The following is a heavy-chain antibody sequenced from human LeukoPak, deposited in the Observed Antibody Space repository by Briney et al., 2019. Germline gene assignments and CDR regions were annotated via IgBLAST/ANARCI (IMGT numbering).Heavy chain of an antibody. Sequence: VASVKVSCKASGGTFSSYTISWVRQAPGQGLEWMGRIIPILGIANYAQKFQGRVTITADKSTSTAYMELSSLRSEDAAVYYCAIATRTSGSYYDGYFDLWGRGTVVTVSS. J-gene: IGHJ2*01. CDR3: AIATRTSGSYYDGYFDL. V-gene: IGHV1-69*02. D-gene: IGHD1-26*01. CDR1: GGTFSSYT. CDR2: IIPILGIA.